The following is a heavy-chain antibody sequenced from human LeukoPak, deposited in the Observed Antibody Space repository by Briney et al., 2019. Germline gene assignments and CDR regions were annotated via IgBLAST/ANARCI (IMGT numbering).Heavy chain of an antibody. Sequence: PGGSLRLSCAASGFTFSSYAMRWVRQAPGKGLEWVAAICCSGGSTYYADSVKGRFTISRDNSKNTLYLQMNSLRAGDTAVYYCAKVLWDGPWCDFWSGYPDYWGRGTLVTVSS. V-gene: IGHV3-23*01. CDR2: ICCSGGST. CDR1: GFTFSSYA. D-gene: IGHD3-3*01. J-gene: IGHJ4*02. CDR3: AKVLWDGPWCDFWSGYPDY.